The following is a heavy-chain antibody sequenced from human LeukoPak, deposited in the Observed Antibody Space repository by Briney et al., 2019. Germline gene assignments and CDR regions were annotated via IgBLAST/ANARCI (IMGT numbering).Heavy chain of an antibody. D-gene: IGHD2-15*01. CDR3: ARKGGHFDY. CDR1: GGSISYYY. Sequence: SETLSLTCTVSGGSISYYYWSWIRQSSGKGLEWIGYIYYNGSTNYNPSLKSRVTMSVDMSKNQFSLKLSSVTAADTAIYYCARKGGHFDYWGQGTLVTVPS. V-gene: IGHV4-59*01. J-gene: IGHJ4*02. CDR2: IYYNGST.